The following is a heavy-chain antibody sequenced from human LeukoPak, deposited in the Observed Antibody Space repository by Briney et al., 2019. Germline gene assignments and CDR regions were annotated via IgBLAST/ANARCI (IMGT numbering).Heavy chain of an antibody. D-gene: IGHD5-18*01. V-gene: IGHV4-59*01. CDR2: IYYSGST. CDR1: GGSISSYY. J-gene: IGHJ3*02. CDR3: ARGEIQLWLLVGAFDI. Sequence: KASETLSLTCTVSGGSISSYYWSWIRQPPGKGLEWIGYIYYSGSTNYNPSLKSRVTISVDTSKNQFSLKLSSVTAADTAVYYSARGEIQLWLLVGAFDIWGQGTMVTVSS.